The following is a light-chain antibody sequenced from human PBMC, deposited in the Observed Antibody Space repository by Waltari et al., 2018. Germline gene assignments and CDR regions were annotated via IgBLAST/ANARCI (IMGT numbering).Light chain of an antibody. V-gene: IGKV3-11*01. CDR1: QSVGSN. CDR2: DAS. Sequence: EIVLTQSPATLSLSPGATATPSCRASQSVGSNLAWYQQKPGQAPRFLIYDASSRPTGIPTRFSGSGSGTDFILTISSLEPEDSAVYFCQQRTNWMFTFGQGTKLEI. J-gene: IGKJ2*01. CDR3: QQRTNWMFT.